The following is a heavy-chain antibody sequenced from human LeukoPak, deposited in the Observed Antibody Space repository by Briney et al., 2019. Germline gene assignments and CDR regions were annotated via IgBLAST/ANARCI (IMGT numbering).Heavy chain of an antibody. CDR1: GYTFTSYY. V-gene: IGHV1-46*01. CDR2: INPSAGST. D-gene: IGHD4-17*01. Sequence: ASVKVSCKASGYTFTSYYMHWVRQAPGQGLEWMGIINPSAGSTSYAQTFQGRVTMTRDTSTSTVCLELSSLTSEDTAVYYCATGPTVTRLDYWGQGTLVTVSS. CDR3: ATGPTVTRLDY. J-gene: IGHJ4*02.